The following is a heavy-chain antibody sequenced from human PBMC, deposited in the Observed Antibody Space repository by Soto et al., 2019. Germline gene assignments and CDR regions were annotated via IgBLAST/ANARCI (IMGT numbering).Heavy chain of an antibody. CDR2: INPGGDVI. Sequence: GGSLRLSCAACGFSLRDYYMTWIRQAPGKGLELLSYINPGGDVIKYVDSVKGRFTISRDNAKNSLYLHMNNLRAEDTAVYYCTRDPRITDFWGQGTLVTVSS. D-gene: IGHD3-16*01. CDR3: TRDPRITDF. J-gene: IGHJ4*02. V-gene: IGHV3-11*01. CDR1: GFSLRDYY.